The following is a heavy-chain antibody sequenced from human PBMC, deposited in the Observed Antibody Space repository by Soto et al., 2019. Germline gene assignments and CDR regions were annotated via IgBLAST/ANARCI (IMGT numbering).Heavy chain of an antibody. Sequence: QVQLQESGPGLVKPSQTLSLTCTVSGGSISSGGYYWSWIRQHPGKGLEWIGYIYYSGSTYYNPSLKRRVTISVDTSKNQFSLKLSSGTAADTAVYYCARDRSSRAGFDYWGQGTLVTVSS. J-gene: IGHJ4*02. CDR1: GGSISSGGYY. CDR3: ARDRSSRAGFDY. D-gene: IGHD2-2*01. V-gene: IGHV4-31*03. CDR2: IYYSGST.